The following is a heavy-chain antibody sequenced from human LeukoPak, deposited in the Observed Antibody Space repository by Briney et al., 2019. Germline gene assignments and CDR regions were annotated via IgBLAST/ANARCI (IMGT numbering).Heavy chain of an antibody. CDR3: ARGTTTSNYYYDSSGYYNWLDP. CDR1: GYTFTSYY. CDR2: INPSGGST. V-gene: IGHV1-46*01. Sequence: ASVKVSCKASGYTFTSYYMHWVRQAPGQGLEWMGIINPSGGSTSYAQKFQGRVTMTRDTSTSTVYMELSSLRSEDTAVYYCARGTTTSNYYYDSSGYYNWLDPWGQGTLVTVSS. D-gene: IGHD3-22*01. J-gene: IGHJ5*02.